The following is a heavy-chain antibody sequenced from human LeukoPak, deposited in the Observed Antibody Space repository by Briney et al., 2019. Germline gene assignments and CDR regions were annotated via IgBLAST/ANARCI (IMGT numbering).Heavy chain of an antibody. D-gene: IGHD6-13*01. CDR2: INPNSGGT. CDR1: GYTFTGYY. J-gene: IGHJ4*02. Sequence: ASVKVSCKASGYTFTGYYMHWVRQAPGQGLEWMGWINPNSGGTNYAQKFQGRVTMTRDTSISTAYMELRSLRSDDTAVYYCARWSGVAAAGTSGDYWGQGTLVTVSS. V-gene: IGHV1-2*02. CDR3: ARWSGVAAAGTSGDY.